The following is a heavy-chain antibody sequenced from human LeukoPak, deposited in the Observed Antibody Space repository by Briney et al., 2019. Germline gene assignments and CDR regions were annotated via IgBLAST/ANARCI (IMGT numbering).Heavy chain of an antibody. Sequence: ASVKVSCKASGYTFTGYYMHWVRQAPGQGLEWMGWINPNSGGTNYAQKFQGRVTMTRNTSISTAYMELSSLRSEDTAVYYCASVLRSFDWSPTGWFDPWGQGTLVTVSS. D-gene: IGHD3-9*01. J-gene: IGHJ5*02. CDR2: INPNSGGT. CDR1: GYTFTGYY. CDR3: ASVLRSFDWSPTGWFDP. V-gene: IGHV1-2*02.